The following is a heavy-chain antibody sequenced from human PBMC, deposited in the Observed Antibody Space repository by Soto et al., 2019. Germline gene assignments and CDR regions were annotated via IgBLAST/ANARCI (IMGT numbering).Heavy chain of an antibody. Sequence: SETLSLTCTVSGGSISSYYWSWIRQPPGKGLEWIGYIYYSGSTNYNPSLKSRVTISVDTSKNQFSLKLSSVTAADTAVYYCAGGRYSYVYGFVFDIWGKGTMVTVPS. D-gene: IGHD5-18*01. V-gene: IGHV4-59*01. CDR2: IYYSGST. J-gene: IGHJ3*02. CDR1: GGSISSYY. CDR3: AGGRYSYVYGFVFDI.